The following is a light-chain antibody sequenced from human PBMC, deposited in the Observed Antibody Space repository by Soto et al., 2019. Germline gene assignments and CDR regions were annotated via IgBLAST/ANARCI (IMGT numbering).Light chain of an antibody. V-gene: IGLV2-14*01. CDR3: SSYTSSNTEV. J-gene: IGLJ1*01. CDR2: DVG. CDR1: SRDVGGYNY. Sequence: SAMPQPASVSGSPGQSITISCTGTSRDVGGYNYVSWYQQHPGKAPKLMIYDVGSRPSGVSNRFSGSKSGNTASLTISGLQAEDEADYYCSSYTSSNTEVFGTGTKVTVL.